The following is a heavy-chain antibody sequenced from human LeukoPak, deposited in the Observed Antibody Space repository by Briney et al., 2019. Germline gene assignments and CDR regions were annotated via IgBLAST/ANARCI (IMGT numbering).Heavy chain of an antibody. CDR3: ARGADGVSSNSRGWFDP. J-gene: IGHJ5*02. D-gene: IGHD2-15*01. CDR2: ISTSSSYI. V-gene: IGHV3-21*01. Sequence: GGSLRLSCTASGFTFSSYSMNWVRQAPGKGLEWVSSISTSSSYIYYADSVKGRLTISRDNARNSLYLQMNTLRAEDTAVYSCARGADGVSSNSRGWFDPWGQGTLVTVSS. CDR1: GFTFSSYS.